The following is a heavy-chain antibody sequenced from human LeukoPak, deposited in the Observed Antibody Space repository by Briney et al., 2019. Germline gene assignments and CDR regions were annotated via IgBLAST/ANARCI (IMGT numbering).Heavy chain of an antibody. V-gene: IGHV3-23*01. Sequence: GGSLRLSCVASDFTFRNYAMSWVRQAPGKGLEWVSAISGSGGSTYYADSVKGRFTISRDNSKNTLYLQMNSLRAEDTAVYYCAKGSGGSWYAPLPRYYFDYWGQGTLVTVSS. D-gene: IGHD2-15*01. CDR3: AKGSGGSWYAPLPRYYFDY. CDR1: DFTFRNYA. J-gene: IGHJ4*02. CDR2: ISGSGGST.